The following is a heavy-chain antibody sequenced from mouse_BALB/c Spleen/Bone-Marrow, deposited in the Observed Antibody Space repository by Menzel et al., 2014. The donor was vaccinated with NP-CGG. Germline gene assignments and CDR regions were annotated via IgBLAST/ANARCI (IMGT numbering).Heavy chain of an antibody. J-gene: IGHJ2*01. CDR2: INPYNGAT. Sequence: EVKVVESGPELVKPGASVKISCKASGYSFTGYYMHWVKQSHVKSLEWIGRINPYNGATSYNQNFKDKASLTVDKSSSTAYMELHSLTSEDSAVYYCAEGGYGNVFDYWGQGTTLTVSS. V-gene: IGHV1-26*01. D-gene: IGHD2-1*01. CDR1: GYSFTGYY. CDR3: AEGGYGNVFDY.